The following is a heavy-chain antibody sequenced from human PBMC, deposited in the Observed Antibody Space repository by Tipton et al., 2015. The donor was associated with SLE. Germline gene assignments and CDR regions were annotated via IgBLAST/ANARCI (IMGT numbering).Heavy chain of an antibody. CDR1: GFTFDDYA. Sequence: SLRLSCAASGFTFDDYAMHWVRQGPGKGLEWVSGISWNSGSIGYADSVKGRFTISRDNAKNSLYLQMNSLRAEDTAVYYCASAGGYPYYYSYMDVWGKGTTVTVSS. CDR2: ISWNSGSI. D-gene: IGHD3-16*02. J-gene: IGHJ6*03. CDR3: ASAGGYPYYYSYMDV. V-gene: IGHV3-9*01.